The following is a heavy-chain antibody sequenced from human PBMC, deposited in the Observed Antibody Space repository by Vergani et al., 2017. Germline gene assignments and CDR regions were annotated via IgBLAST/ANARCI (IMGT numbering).Heavy chain of an antibody. V-gene: IGHV4-4*02. D-gene: IGHD3-22*01. J-gene: IGHJ4*02. CDR2: IYHSGSN. CDR3: ARADYYDSSGFYYFDY. Sequence: QVQLQESGPGLVKPSGTLSLTCAVSGGSISSSNWWSWVRQPPGKGLEWIGEIYHSGSNNYNPSLKSRVTISVDTSKNQFSLKLSSVTAADTAVYYCARADYYDSSGFYYFDYWGQGTLVTVSS. CDR1: GGSISSSNW.